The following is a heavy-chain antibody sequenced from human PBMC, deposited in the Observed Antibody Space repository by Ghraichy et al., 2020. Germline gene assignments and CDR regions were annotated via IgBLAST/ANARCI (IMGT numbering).Heavy chain of an antibody. CDR3: ARTPRITMIVVVSGTPYYYGMDV. J-gene: IGHJ6*02. Sequence: ASVKVSCKASGYTFTGYYMHWVRQAPGQGLEWMGWINPNSGGTNYAQKFQGRVTMTRDTSISTAYMELSRLRSDDTAVYYCARTPRITMIVVVSGTPYYYGMDVWGQGTTVTVSS. V-gene: IGHV1-2*02. CDR1: GYTFTGYY. CDR2: INPNSGGT. D-gene: IGHD3-22*01.